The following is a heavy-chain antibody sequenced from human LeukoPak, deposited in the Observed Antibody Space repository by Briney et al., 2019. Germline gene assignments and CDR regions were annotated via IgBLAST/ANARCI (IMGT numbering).Heavy chain of an antibody. Sequence: GGSLRLSCAASGFTFSSYWMSWVRQAPGKGLEWVANIKQDGSEEVYVDSLKGRFTISRDNAKDSLFLQMNTLRAEDTAVYYCARDPYSSTWSYGMDVWGQGTTVTVSS. J-gene: IGHJ6*02. V-gene: IGHV3-7*05. CDR3: ARDPYSSTWSYGMDV. CDR1: GFTFSSYW. CDR2: IKQDGSEE. D-gene: IGHD6-6*01.